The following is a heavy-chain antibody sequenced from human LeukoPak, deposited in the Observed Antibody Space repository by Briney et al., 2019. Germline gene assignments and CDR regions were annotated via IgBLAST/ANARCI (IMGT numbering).Heavy chain of an antibody. CDR3: AKDKKPGSGWYPAFDY. D-gene: IGHD6-19*01. V-gene: IGHV3-30*18. CDR1: GFTFSSYG. Sequence: GRSLRLSCAASGFTFSSYGMHWVRQAPGKGLEWVAVISYDGSNKYYADSVKGRFTISRDNSKNTLYLQMNSLRAEDTAVYYCAKDKKPGSGWYPAFDYWGQGTLVTVSS. J-gene: IGHJ4*02. CDR2: ISYDGSNK.